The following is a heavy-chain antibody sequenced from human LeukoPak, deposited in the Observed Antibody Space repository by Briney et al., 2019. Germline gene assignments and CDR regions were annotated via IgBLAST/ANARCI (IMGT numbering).Heavy chain of an antibody. V-gene: IGHV3-7*01. D-gene: IGHD3-3*01. CDR2: IKQDGSEK. CDR3: ARDRDDFWYYYYVDV. CDR1: GFTFSSYW. J-gene: IGHJ6*03. Sequence: GGSLRLSCAASGFTFSSYWMSWVRQAPGKGLEWVANIKQDGSEKYYVDSVKGRFTISRDNAKNSLYLQMNSLRAEDTAVYYCARDRDDFWYYYYVDVWGKGTTVTVSS.